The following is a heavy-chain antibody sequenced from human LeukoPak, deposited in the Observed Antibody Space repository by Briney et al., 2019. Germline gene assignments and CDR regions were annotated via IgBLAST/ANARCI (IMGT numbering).Heavy chain of an antibody. D-gene: IGHD3-22*01. CDR1: GFTFSSYA. V-gene: IGHV3-23*01. J-gene: IGHJ4*02. Sequence: PGGSLRLSCAASGFTFSSYAMSWVRQAPGKGLEWVSAISGSGGSTYYADSVKGRFTISRDNSKNMLYLQMNSVRAEDTAVYYSAKGAYYYDSSGSVYGGQGTLVTVSS. CDR3: AKGAYYYDSSGSVY. CDR2: ISGSGGST.